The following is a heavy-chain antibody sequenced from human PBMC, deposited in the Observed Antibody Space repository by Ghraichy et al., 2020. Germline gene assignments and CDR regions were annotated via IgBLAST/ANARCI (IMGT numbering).Heavy chain of an antibody. CDR1: GFTFSSYA. CDR2: ISGSGGRI. V-gene: IGHV3-23*01. Sequence: GGSLRLSCAASGFTFSSYAMSWVRQAPGKGLEWVSAISGSGGRIHYADSVKGRFTISRDNSKNTLYLQTNSLRAEDTAVYYCAKDRFSSGYFYYYGMDVWGQGTTVTVSS. CDR3: AKDRFSSGYFYYYGMDV. J-gene: IGHJ6*02. D-gene: IGHD6-19*01.